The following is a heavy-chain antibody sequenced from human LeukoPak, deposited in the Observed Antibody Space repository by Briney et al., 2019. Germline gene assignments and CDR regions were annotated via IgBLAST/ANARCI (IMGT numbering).Heavy chain of an antibody. CDR3: PRETEEFYSSSWGLYDYNYYMDV. CDR2: ISTSWTN. J-gene: IGHJ6*03. V-gene: IGHV4-61*02. D-gene: IGHD6-13*01. Sequence: SETLSLTCTVSGDSISSGSYSWTWIRQPAGKGLEWIGRISTSWTNEYNHSLKHRVTISLATYKNRFSLEVTSVTAADTAVYYCPRETEEFYSSSWGLYDYNYYMDVWGKGTTVTVSS. CDR1: GDSISSGSYS.